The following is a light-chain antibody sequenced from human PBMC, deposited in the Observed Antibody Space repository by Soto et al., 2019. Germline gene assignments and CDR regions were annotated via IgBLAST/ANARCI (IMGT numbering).Light chain of an antibody. CDR1: QSVGSN. J-gene: IGKJ5*01. V-gene: IGKV3-15*01. CDR3: QQDTNWPPIT. Sequence: EILLTQSPATLPVSPGERATLSCRASQSVGSNLAWFQQKPGQAPRLLIYGSSTRATGVPARFSGSGSGADFTLTISNLQSEDFAVYYCQQDTNWPPITFGQGTRLEIK. CDR2: GSS.